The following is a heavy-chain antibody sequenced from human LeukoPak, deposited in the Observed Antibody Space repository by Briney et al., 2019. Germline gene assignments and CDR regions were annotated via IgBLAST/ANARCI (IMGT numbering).Heavy chain of an antibody. J-gene: IGHJ4*02. V-gene: IGHV3-23*01. D-gene: IGHD1-1*01. CDR3: ARDLGERYYFDY. CDR1: GFSFSSYA. CDR2: IFNSGATT. Sequence: GGSLRLSCAASGFSFSSYAMSWVRQAPGKGLEWVSGIFNSGATTYYAASVKGRFTISRDNSKNTLYLQMNSLRDEDTAVYYCARDLGERYYFDYWGQGTLVTVSS.